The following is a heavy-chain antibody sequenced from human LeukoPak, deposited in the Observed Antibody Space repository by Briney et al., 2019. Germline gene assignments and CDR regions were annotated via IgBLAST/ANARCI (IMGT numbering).Heavy chain of an antibody. Sequence: GESLKISCKGSGYSFTSCWIGWVRQMPGKGLEWMGIIYPGDSDTRYSPSFEGQVTISADKSISTAYLQWSSLKASDTAMYYCVRQSSGYYRSFYYWGQGTLVTVSS. CDR3: VRQSSGYYRSFYY. CDR2: IYPGDSDT. V-gene: IGHV5-51*01. CDR1: GYSFTSCW. D-gene: IGHD3-22*01. J-gene: IGHJ4*02.